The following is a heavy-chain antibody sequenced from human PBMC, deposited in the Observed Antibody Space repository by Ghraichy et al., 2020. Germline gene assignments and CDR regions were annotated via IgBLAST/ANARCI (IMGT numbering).Heavy chain of an antibody. V-gene: IGHV4-39*01. Sequence: SETLSLTCTVSGGSISSSSYYWGWIRQPPGKGLEWIGNINYSGTTYYNPSLKSRVTISVDTSKNQFSLKLSSVTAADTAVYYCAREPIVVVGTGTRFDYWGQGTLVTVSS. CDR3: AREPIVVVGTGTRFDY. J-gene: IGHJ4*02. D-gene: IGHD2-15*01. CDR2: INYSGTT. CDR1: GGSISSSSYY.